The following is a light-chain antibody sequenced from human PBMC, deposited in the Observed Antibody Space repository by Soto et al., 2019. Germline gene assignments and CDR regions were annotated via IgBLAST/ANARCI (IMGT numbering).Light chain of an antibody. CDR3: QQYNSYST. CDR1: QSVGSW. V-gene: IGKV1-5*01. J-gene: IGKJ1*01. Sequence: DIQVTQSPSTLSASVGDRVTITCRASQSVGSWLAWYQQKPGKAPKLLIYDASSLEGGVPSRFSGSGSGTEFTLTISSLQPDDFATYYCQQYNSYSTFGQGPKVDIK. CDR2: DAS.